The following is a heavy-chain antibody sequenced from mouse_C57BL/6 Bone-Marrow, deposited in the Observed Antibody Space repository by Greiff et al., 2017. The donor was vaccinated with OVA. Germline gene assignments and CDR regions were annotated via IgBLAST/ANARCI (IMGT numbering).Heavy chain of an antibody. CDR1: GYTFTSYW. J-gene: IGHJ2*01. Sequence: VQLQQPGAELVKPGASVKLSCKASGYTFTSYWMHWVKQRPGQSLEWIGMIHPNSGSTNYNEKFKSKATLTVDKSSSTAYMQLSSLTSEDSAVYYCARSNYGGRDYWGQGTTLTVSS. CDR3: ARSNYGGRDY. D-gene: IGHD1-1*01. CDR2: IHPNSGST. V-gene: IGHV1-64*01.